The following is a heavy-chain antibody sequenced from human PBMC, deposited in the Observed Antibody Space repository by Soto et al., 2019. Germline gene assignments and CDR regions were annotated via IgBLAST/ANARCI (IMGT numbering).Heavy chain of an antibody. CDR3: AKGTDYYDRSGYYFDY. J-gene: IGHJ4*02. CDR1: GFTFSSYG. CDR2: ISYDGSNK. D-gene: IGHD3-22*01. V-gene: IGHV3-30*18. Sequence: QVQLVESGGGVVQPGRSLRLSCAASGFTFSSYGMHWVRQAPGKGLEWVAVISYDGSNKYYADSVKGRVTISRDNSKNTLYLQMNSLRAEDTAVYYCAKGTDYYDRSGYYFDYWGQGTLVTVSS.